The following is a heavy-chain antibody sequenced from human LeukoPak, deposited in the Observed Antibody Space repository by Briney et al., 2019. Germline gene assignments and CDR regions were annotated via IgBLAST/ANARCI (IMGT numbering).Heavy chain of an antibody. CDR3: AKGQFHHGSGSYFDY. CDR2: ISSSGGAT. V-gene: IGHV3-23*01. Sequence: PGGSLRLSCAASGFTFSTYVMNWVRQAPGKGLEWVSTISSSGGATLYADSVKGRFTVSRDNSKNTVYVQMNSLRTEDTGIYYCAKGQFHHGSGSYFDYWGQGTLVTVSS. CDR1: GFTFSTYV. J-gene: IGHJ4*02. D-gene: IGHD3-10*01.